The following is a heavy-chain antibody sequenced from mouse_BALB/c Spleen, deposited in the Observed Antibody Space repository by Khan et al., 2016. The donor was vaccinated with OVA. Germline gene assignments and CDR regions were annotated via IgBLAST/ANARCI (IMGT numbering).Heavy chain of an antibody. J-gene: IGHJ1*01. CDR2: IRSGGST. CDR3: DLPSAAPYVWYFDV. Sequence: QVQLKESGPGLVQPSQSLSITCTVSGFSLTNYGIHWVRQSPGKGLEWLGVIRSGGSTDYNAAFISSRSISKDKSKSQTFFTMNSLKANDTAIYXCDLPSAAPYVWYFDVWGAGTSVTVSS. CDR1: GFSLTNYG. V-gene: IGHV2-2*02. D-gene: IGHD1-1*01.